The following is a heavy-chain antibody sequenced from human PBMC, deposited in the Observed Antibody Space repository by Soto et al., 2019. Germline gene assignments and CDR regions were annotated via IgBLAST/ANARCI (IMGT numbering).Heavy chain of an antibody. Sequence: HPGGSLRLSCVVSGFTFSDYAMIWVRQAPGKGLEWVSFINGNGINTYYADSVKGRFTVSRDNSQNTLYLQMTSLRDEDTAVYYCARAPGELLYYYYGMDVWGQGTTVTVSS. CDR1: GFTFSDYA. J-gene: IGHJ6*02. CDR3: ARAPGELLYYYYGMDV. D-gene: IGHD3-10*01. CDR2: INGNGINT. V-gene: IGHV3-23*01.